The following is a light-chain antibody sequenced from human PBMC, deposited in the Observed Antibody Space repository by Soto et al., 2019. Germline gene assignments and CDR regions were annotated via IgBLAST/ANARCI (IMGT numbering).Light chain of an antibody. Sequence: DLQMTQSPSSLSASVGDRVTITCRASQGISNYLAWYQQKPGKVPKLLIYAASTLQSGVPSRFSGSGSGTEFTLTISSLQAEDVATYYCQKYNSAPQTVGQGTKVAIK. J-gene: IGKJ1*01. CDR3: QKYNSAPQT. CDR1: QGISNY. CDR2: AAS. V-gene: IGKV1-27*01.